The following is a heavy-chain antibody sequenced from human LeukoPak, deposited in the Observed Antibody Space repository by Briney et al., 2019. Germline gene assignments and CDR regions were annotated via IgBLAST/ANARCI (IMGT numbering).Heavy chain of an antibody. Sequence: SETLSLTCTVAGGSISRYYWSWIRQPPGKGLEWIGFSYYTGNTNYNPSLKSRVTISVDTSTNQFSLKLSSVTAADTAVYYCARVQYAAGSYYMDVWGEGTTVTVSS. V-gene: IGHV4-59*01. CDR3: ARVQYAAGSYYMDV. D-gene: IGHD2-15*01. J-gene: IGHJ6*03. CDR1: GGSISRYY. CDR2: SYYTGNT.